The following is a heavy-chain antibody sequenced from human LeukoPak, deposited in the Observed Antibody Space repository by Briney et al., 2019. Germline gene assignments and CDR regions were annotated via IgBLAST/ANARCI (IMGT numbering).Heavy chain of an antibody. CDR2: ISAYNGNT. CDR1: GYTFTSYG. J-gene: IGHJ6*02. D-gene: IGHD3-22*01. Sequence: ASVTVSCTASGYTFTSYGISWVRQAPGQGLEWMGWISAYNGNTNYAQRLQGRVTMTTDTSTSTAYMELRSLRSDDTAVYYCASDRAHSGSKTYYYYGMDVWGQGTTVTVSS. V-gene: IGHV1-18*01. CDR3: ASDRAHSGSKTYYYYGMDV.